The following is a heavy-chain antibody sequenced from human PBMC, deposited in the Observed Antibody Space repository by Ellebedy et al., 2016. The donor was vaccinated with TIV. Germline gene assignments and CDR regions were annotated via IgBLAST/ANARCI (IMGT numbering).Heavy chain of an antibody. CDR3: ARGKYDYGDYDAFDI. J-gene: IGHJ3*02. CDR1: GYTFTSYY. D-gene: IGHD4-17*01. Sequence: AASVKVSCKASGYTFTSYYMHWVRQAPGQGLEWMGLINPSGGSTSYAQKFQGRVTMTRDTSTSTVYMELSSLRSEDTAVYYCARGKYDYGDYDAFDIWGQGTMVTVSS. CDR2: INPSGGST. V-gene: IGHV1-46*01.